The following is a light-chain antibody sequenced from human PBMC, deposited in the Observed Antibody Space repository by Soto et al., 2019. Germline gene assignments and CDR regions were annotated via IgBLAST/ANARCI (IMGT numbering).Light chain of an antibody. J-gene: IGKJ1*01. CDR2: GAS. Sequence: ETVMTQSPATLSVSPGERATLSCRASQSVSSNLAWYQQKPGQAPRLLIYGASTRATGIPTRLSGSGSGTEFTLTISSLQSEDFAFYYCQQYNNWPRWTFGQGTKVEIK. CDR3: QQYNNWPRWT. V-gene: IGKV3-15*01. CDR1: QSVSSN.